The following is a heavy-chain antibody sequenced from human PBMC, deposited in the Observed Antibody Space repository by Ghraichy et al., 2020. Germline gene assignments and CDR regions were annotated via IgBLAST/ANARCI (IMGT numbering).Heavy chain of an antibody. CDR1: GGSMSSGDYY. CDR3: FRRNRDDASFDI. V-gene: IGHV4-30-4*01. D-gene: IGHD1-1*01. CDR2: ISNSGST. Sequence: SETLSLTCTVSGGSMSSGDYYWSWIRQPPGKGLEWIGYISNSGSTYYNPSLKSRVTISVDTSKNHFSLKLSSVTAADTALYYCFRRNRDDASFDIWGQGTMVTVSS. J-gene: IGHJ3*02.